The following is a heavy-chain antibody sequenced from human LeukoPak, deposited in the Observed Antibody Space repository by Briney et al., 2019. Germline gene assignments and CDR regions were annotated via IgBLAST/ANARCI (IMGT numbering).Heavy chain of an antibody. CDR3: AREEALGSGSFDY. Sequence: SETLSLTCTVSGGSISTYYWSWIRQPPGKGLEWIGYIYYSGSTSYNPSLKSRVTISVDTSKNQFSLKLSSVAAADTAVYYCAREEALGSGSFDYWGQGTLVTVSS. D-gene: IGHD1-26*01. CDR1: GGSISTYY. J-gene: IGHJ4*02. V-gene: IGHV4-59*01. CDR2: IYYSGST.